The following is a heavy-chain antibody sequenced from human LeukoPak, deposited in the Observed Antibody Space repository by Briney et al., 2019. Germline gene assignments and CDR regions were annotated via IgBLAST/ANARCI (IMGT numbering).Heavy chain of an antibody. J-gene: IGHJ4*02. CDR3: AGRTYYYDSSPLY. D-gene: IGHD3-22*01. CDR1: GFTFSSYG. V-gene: IGHV3-48*04. Sequence: GGSLRLSCAASGFTFSSYGMHWVRQAPGKGLEWVSYISTGDTINYADSAKGRFTISRDNAKNSLYLQMNSLRAEDTAVYYCAGRTYYYDSSPLYWGRGTLVTVSS. CDR2: ISTGDTI.